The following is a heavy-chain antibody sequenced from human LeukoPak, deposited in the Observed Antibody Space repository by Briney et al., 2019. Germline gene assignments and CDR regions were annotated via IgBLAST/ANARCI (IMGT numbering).Heavy chain of an antibody. Sequence: TSSETLSLTCAVYGGSFSGYYWSWIRQPPGKGLEWIGEINHSGSTNYNPSLKSRVTISVDTSKNQFSLKLSSVTAADTAVYYCERGRAANYWGQGTLVTVSS. V-gene: IGHV4-34*01. D-gene: IGHD2-15*01. CDR1: GGSFSGYY. CDR3: ERGRAANY. J-gene: IGHJ4*02. CDR2: INHSGST.